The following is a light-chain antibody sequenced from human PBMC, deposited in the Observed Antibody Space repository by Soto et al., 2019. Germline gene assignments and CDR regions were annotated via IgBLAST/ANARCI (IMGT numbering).Light chain of an antibody. V-gene: IGKV1-8*01. CDR2: AAS. CDR3: QQYYSYPWT. Sequence: AIRMTQSPSSLSASTGDRVTITCRASQGISSYLAWYQQKPGKAPKLLIYAASTLQSGVPSRFSGSGSGTDFTLTISCLQSEDFATSYCQQYYSYPWTFGQGTKVDIK. J-gene: IGKJ1*01. CDR1: QGISSY.